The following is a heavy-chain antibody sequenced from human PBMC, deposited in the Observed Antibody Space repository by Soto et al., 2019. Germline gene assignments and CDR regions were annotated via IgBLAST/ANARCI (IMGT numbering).Heavy chain of an antibody. J-gene: IGHJ4*02. D-gene: IGHD3-3*01. CDR3: ARVLYDFWSGPFDY. Sequence: PGGSLRLSCAASGFTVSSNYMSWVRQAPGKGLEWVSVIYSGGSTYYADSVKGRFTISRDNSKNTLYLQMNSLRAEDTAVYYCARVLYDFWSGPFDYWGQGXLVTVYS. CDR2: IYSGGST. CDR1: GFTVSSNY. V-gene: IGHV3-53*01.